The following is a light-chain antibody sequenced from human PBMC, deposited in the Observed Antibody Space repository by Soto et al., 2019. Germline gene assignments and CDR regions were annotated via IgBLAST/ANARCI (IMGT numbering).Light chain of an antibody. V-gene: IGKV1-9*01. CDR1: QGINSY. CDR2: TAS. Sequence: DIQLTQSPSFMSASVGDRVTVTCRASQGINSYLAWYQQKPGKAPKLLIYTASTLESGVPSRFSGSRSGTEFTLTIASLQPDDFATYYCQQYETFSGTFGPGTKV. J-gene: IGKJ1*01. CDR3: QQYETFSGT.